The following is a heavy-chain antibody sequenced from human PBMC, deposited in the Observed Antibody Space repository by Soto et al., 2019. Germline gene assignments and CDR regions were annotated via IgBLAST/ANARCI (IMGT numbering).Heavy chain of an antibody. CDR3: AKQRGTGFDTAFNF. CDR2: LSHDGGNI. D-gene: IGHD1-1*01. Sequence: PGESLKISCVAPDFSFTHHAMTWVRLPPGKGLQWVAALSHDGGNIYYRDSVRGRFTISRDNSKNTLYLQMHSLKAEDTAVYFCAKQRGTGFDTAFNFWGQEPRSPSPQ. V-gene: IGHV3-23*01. CDR1: DFSFTHHA. J-gene: IGHJ4*01.